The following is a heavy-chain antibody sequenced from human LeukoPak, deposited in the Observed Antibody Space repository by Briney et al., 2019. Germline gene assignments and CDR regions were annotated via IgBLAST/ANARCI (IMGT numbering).Heavy chain of an antibody. Sequence: SETLSLTCTVSGGSVSSGSYYWSWIRQPRGKGLEWIGYIYYSGSTNYNPSLKSRVTISVDTSKNQLSLKLSSVTAADTAVYYCARGSCSGGSCYPTYGMDVWGQGTTVTVSS. D-gene: IGHD2-15*01. CDR1: GGSVSSGSYY. CDR3: ARGSCSGGSCYPTYGMDV. V-gene: IGHV4-61*01. CDR2: IYYSGST. J-gene: IGHJ6*02.